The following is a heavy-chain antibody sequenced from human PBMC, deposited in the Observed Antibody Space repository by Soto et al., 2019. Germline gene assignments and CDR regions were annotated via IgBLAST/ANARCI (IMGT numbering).Heavy chain of an antibody. CDR1: GGTLSNYN. V-gene: IGHV1-69*04. Sequence: ASVKVSCKASGGTLSNYNFNWVRQAPGQGLEWMGRISPILGITDYAQRFQGRVTITADKSTSIAYMEVNNLRSEDTAVYYCARDYLELHWANPIYYYYGMDVWGQGTTVTVSS. J-gene: IGHJ6*02. CDR2: ISPILGIT. CDR3: ARDYLELHWANPIYYYYGMDV. D-gene: IGHD3-3*01.